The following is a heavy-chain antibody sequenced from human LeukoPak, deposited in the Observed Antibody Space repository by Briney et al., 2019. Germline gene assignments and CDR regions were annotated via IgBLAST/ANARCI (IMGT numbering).Heavy chain of an antibody. D-gene: IGHD3-16*01. CDR1: GFTFSSYG. V-gene: IGHV3-23*01. CDR3: GRDPNGDYVGAFEF. J-gene: IGHJ3*01. CDR2: IHGNGETT. Sequence: PGGSLRLSCVGSGFTFSSYGLIWVRQAPGKGLEWVSGIHGNGETTYYGDSVKGRFTISRDNSKSTLYLQMNSLRVEDTAEYFCGRDPNGDYVGAFEFWGQGTKVAVPS.